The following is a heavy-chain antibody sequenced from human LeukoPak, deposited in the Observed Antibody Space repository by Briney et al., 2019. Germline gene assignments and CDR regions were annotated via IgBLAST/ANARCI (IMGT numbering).Heavy chain of an antibody. CDR2: ISAYNGST. V-gene: IGHV1-18*01. D-gene: IGHD3-10*01. J-gene: IGHJ6*02. Sequence: ASVKVSCKASGYTFTSYGISWVRQAPGQGLEWMGWISAYNGSTNYAQKLQGRVTMTTDTSTSTAYMELRSLRSDDTAVYYCARDWGYYGPLSYYGMDVWGQGTTVTVSS. CDR3: ARDWGYYGPLSYYGMDV. CDR1: GYTFTSYG.